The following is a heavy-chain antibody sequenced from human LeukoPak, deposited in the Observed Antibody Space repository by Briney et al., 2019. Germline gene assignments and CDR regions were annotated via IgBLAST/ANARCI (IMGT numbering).Heavy chain of an antibody. CDR1: GFTFSSYA. D-gene: IGHD2-2*03. CDR2: ISYDGSNK. V-gene: IGHV3-30-3*01. J-gene: IGHJ6*03. CDR3: ARGADDDIIGYCSSTSCRYYYYYYMDV. Sequence: GGSLRLSCAASGFTFSSYAMHWVRQAPGKGLEWVAVISYDGSNKYYADSVKGRFTISRDNSKNTLYLQMNSLRAEDTAVYYCARGADDDIIGYCSSTSCRYYYYYYMDVWGKGTTVTVSS.